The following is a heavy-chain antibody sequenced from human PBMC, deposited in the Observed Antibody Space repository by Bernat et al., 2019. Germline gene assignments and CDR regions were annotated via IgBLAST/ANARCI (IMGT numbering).Heavy chain of an antibody. CDR3: ARDPTYYDILTGYYNVIPWFDP. CDR2: ISSSSSYT. V-gene: IGHV3-11*05. D-gene: IGHD3-9*01. Sequence: QVQLVESGGGLVKPGGSLRLSCAASGFTFSDYYMSWIRQAPGKGLEWVSYISSSSSYTNYADSVEGRFTISRDNAKNSLYLQMNSLRAEDTAVYYCARDPTYYDILTGYYNVIPWFDPWGQGTLVTVSS. CDR1: GFTFSDYY. J-gene: IGHJ5*02.